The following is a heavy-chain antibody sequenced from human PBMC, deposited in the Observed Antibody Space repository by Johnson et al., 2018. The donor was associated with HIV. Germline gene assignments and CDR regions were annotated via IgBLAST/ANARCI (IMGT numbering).Heavy chain of an antibody. CDR1: GFTFSSYD. J-gene: IGHJ3*02. Sequence: VQLVESGGGLVQPGGSLRLSCAASGFTFSSYDMYWVRQATGKGLEWVSAIGTAGDTYYPGSVKGRFTISRDYSKNTLYLQMNSLRGEDTAVYYCATDRGGSYDAFHIWGQGTMVTVSP. D-gene: IGHD1-26*01. CDR2: IGTAGDT. CDR3: ATDRGGSYDAFHI. V-gene: IGHV3-13*01.